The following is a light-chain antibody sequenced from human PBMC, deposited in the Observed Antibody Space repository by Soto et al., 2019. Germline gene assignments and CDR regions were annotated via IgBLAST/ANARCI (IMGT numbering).Light chain of an antibody. CDR1: SSDFGGYNY. Sequence: QSALTQPASVSGSPGQSITISCTGSSSDFGGYNYVSWYQQHPGKAPKLMIHEVSNRPSGVSNRFSGSKSGNTASLTISGLQAEDEADYHCSSYTTISTLVFGTGTEAPS. CDR2: EVS. V-gene: IGLV2-14*01. CDR3: SSYTTISTLV. J-gene: IGLJ1*01.